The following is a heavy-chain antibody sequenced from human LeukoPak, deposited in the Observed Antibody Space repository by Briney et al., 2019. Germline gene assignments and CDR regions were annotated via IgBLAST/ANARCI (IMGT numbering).Heavy chain of an antibody. V-gene: IGHV4-31*03. CDR1: GGSISSGGYF. J-gene: IGHJ4*02. Sequence: PSETLSLTCTVSGGSISSGGYFWNWIRQHPGKGLEWIGYIYYSGSTYYNPSLKSRVTISVDTSKNQFSLKLSSVTVADTAVYYCARDQGYCSSTSCYALVFDYWGQGTLVTVSS. D-gene: IGHD2-2*01. CDR3: ARDQGYCSSTSCYALVFDY. CDR2: IYYSGST.